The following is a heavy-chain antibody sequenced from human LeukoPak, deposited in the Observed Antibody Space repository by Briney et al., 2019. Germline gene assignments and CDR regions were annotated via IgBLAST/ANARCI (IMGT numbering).Heavy chain of an antibody. Sequence: SETLSLTCTVSGGSISSYYWSWIRQPPGKGLEWIGYIYYSGSTNYNPSLKSRVTISVDTSKNQFSLKLSSVTAAVTAVYYCARGVLRNSVAPFDYWGQGTLVSVSS. CDR3: ARGVLRNSVAPFDY. D-gene: IGHD3-9*01. CDR2: IYYSGST. V-gene: IGHV4-59*01. J-gene: IGHJ4*02. CDR1: GGSISSYY.